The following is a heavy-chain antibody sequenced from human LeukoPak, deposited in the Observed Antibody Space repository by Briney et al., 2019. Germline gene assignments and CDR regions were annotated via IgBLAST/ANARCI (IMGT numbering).Heavy chain of an antibody. CDR2: ISYSGRT. V-gene: IGHV4-59*13. CDR3: ARDRSGTYYTFDV. Sequence: PSETLSLTCSVSGGSIGSSFWNWIRLSPGKGLEWIGYISYSGRTNYSPSLKSRVTISIDTSKNQPSLTLTSVTAADTALYYCARDRSGTYYTFDVWGQGTMVSVSA. J-gene: IGHJ3*01. D-gene: IGHD1-26*01. CDR1: GGSIGSSF.